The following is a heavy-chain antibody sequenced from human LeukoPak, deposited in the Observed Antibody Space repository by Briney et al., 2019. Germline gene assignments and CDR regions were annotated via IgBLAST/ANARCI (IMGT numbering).Heavy chain of an antibody. CDR2: IRYDGSNK. CDR1: GFTFSSYG. Sequence: PGGSLRLSCAASGFTFSSYGMHWVRQAPGKGLEWVAFIRYDGSNKYYADSVKGRFTISRDNSKNTLYLQMNSLRAEDTAVYYCAKETVVVIARPRAYQVAFDIWGQGTMVTVSS. CDR3: AKETVVVIARPRAYQVAFDI. V-gene: IGHV3-30*02. J-gene: IGHJ3*02. D-gene: IGHD2-21*01.